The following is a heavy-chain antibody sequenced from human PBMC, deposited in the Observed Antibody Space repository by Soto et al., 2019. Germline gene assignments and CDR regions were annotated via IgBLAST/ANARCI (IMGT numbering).Heavy chain of an antibody. D-gene: IGHD3-22*01. CDR3: VRDYDYDSSRNDAFDI. Sequence: QVQLQESGPGLVKPSQTLSLTCTVSGGSISSGGYYWSWIRHHPGKGLEWIGYIYSSGSTYYNPSLRSRVTISADTSKNQFSLKLSSVTXXXXXVYYCVRDYDYDSSRNDAFDIWGQGTMVTVSS. J-gene: IGHJ3*02. CDR1: GGSISSGGYY. V-gene: IGHV4-31*03. CDR2: IYSSGST.